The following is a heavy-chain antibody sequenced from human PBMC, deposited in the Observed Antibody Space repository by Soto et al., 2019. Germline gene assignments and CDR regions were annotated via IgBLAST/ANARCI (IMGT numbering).Heavy chain of an antibody. D-gene: IGHD5-12*01. CDR2: ISGSGGST. Sequence: GGSLRLSCAASGFTFSSYAMSWVRRAPGKGLEWVSAISGSGGSTYYADSVKGRFTISRDNSKNTLYLQMNSLRAEDTAVYYCAKDRGDGYKYYYGMHVWGQGTTVTVSS. CDR3: AKDRGDGYKYYYGMHV. CDR1: GFTFSSYA. V-gene: IGHV3-23*01. J-gene: IGHJ6*02.